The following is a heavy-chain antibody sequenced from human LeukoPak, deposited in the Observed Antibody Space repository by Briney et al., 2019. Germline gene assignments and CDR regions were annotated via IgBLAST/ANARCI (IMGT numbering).Heavy chain of an antibody. CDR1: GFTFSGHG. CDR2: IWSNGITK. J-gene: IGHJ4*02. V-gene: IGHV3-33*01. D-gene: IGHD2-2*01. Sequence: PGGSLRLSCAASGFTFSGHGMHWVRQAPGKGLEWVAVIWSNGITKHYADSVKGRFTISRDNTKSTLYLQLNSLTPEDTAIYYCARDISSYADDYWGQGTLVTVSS. CDR3: ARDISSYADDY.